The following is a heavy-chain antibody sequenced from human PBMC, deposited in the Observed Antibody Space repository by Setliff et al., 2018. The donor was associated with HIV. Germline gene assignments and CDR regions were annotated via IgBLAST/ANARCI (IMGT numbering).Heavy chain of an antibody. CDR1: GYTFTGYY. V-gene: IGHV1-2*04. Sequence: ASVKVSCKASGYTFTGYYMHWVRQAPGQGLEWMGWINPNSGGTNYAQKFQGWVTMTRDTSVSTAYMELSRLRSDDTAVYYCARDSKGHGSNWGPPGGYYMDVWGKGTTVTVSS. CDR3: ARDSKGHGSNWGPPGGYYMDV. CDR2: INPNSGGT. J-gene: IGHJ6*03. D-gene: IGHD7-27*01.